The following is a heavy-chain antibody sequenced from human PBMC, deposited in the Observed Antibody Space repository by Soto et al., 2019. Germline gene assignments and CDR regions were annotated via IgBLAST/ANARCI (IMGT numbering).Heavy chain of an antibody. J-gene: IGHJ4*02. D-gene: IGHD1-1*01. CDR1: GFTFNTYG. CDR2: IWSDGNNK. Sequence: QVQLVESGGGVVQPGRSLGLSCAVSGFTFNTYGFHWVRQAPGKGLEWVSVIWSDGNNKYYADSVKGRFTISRDSSKNTLYLQMNSLRVEDTAVYYCARIQLDTIMALDCWGQGTLVTVSS. V-gene: IGHV3-33*01. CDR3: ARIQLDTIMALDC.